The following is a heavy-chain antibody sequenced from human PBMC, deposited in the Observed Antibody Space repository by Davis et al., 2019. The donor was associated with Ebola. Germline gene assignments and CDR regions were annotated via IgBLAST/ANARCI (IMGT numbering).Heavy chain of an antibody. CDR3: ARYDFWSGYSLTNWFDP. CDR2: INPNSGGT. D-gene: IGHD3-3*01. CDR1: GYTFTGYY. J-gene: IGHJ5*02. Sequence: ASVKVSCKASGYTFTGYYMHWVRQAPGQGLEWMGWINPNSGGTNYAQKFQGRVTMTRDTSISTAYMELSRLRSDDTAVYYCARYDFWSGYSLTNWFDPWGQGTLVTASS. V-gene: IGHV1-2*02.